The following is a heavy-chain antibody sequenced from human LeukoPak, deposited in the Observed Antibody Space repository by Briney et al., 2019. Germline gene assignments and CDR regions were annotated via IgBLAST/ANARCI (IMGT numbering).Heavy chain of an antibody. J-gene: IGHJ5*02. D-gene: IGHD6-19*01. CDR3: ARSSYSSGWYWFDP. CDR2: IYYSGST. CDR1: GGSISSSSYY. V-gene: IGHV4-39*07. Sequence: SETLSLTCTVSGGSISSSSYYWGWIRQPPGKGLEWIGSIYYSGSTYYNPSLKSRVTISVDTSKNQFSLKLSPVTAADTAVYYCARSSYSSGWYWFDPWGQGTLVTVSS.